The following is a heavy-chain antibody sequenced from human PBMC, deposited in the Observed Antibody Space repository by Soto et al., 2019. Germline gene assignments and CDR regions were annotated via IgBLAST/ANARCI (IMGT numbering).Heavy chain of an antibody. Sequence: QVHLVESGGGLVKPGGSLRLSCAASGFAFSDHYMTWIRQAPGKGLEWISFISGSGDTIHYADSVRGRFTISRENGKNSLYLQMSNLRAEDTAVYYCFDIFFWGQGKMVTVSS. CDR2: ISGSGDTI. J-gene: IGHJ3*01. CDR1: GFAFSDHY. CDR3: FDIFF. D-gene: IGHD3-9*01. V-gene: IGHV3-11*01.